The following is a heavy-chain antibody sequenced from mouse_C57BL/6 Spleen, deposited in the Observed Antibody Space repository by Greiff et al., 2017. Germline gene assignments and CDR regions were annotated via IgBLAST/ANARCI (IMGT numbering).Heavy chain of an antibody. CDR1: GYTFTSYW. D-gene: IGHD1-1*01. V-gene: IGHV1-55*01. CDR2: IYPGSGST. Sequence: QVQLQQPGAELVKPGASVKMSCKASGYTFTSYWITWVKQRPGQGLEWIGDIYPGSGSTNYNEKFKSKATLTVTTSSRTAYMQLSSLTSEGAAVYYCARVRITAVVAPLGYFDVWGTGTTVTVSS. J-gene: IGHJ1*03. CDR3: ARVRITAVVAPLGYFDV.